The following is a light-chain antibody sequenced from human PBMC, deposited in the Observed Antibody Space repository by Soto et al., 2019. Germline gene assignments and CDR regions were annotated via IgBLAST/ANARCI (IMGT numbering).Light chain of an antibody. J-gene: IGLJ1*01. Sequence: TQPASVSGSPGQSITISCTGTSTDVGRYNYVSWYQQHPGKAPKLMVYDVSNRPSWVSNRFSGSKSGITASLTISGLQAEDEADYYCTSYTSDSTYVFGTGTKLTVL. V-gene: IGLV2-14*01. CDR1: STDVGRYNY. CDR3: TSYTSDSTYV. CDR2: DVS.